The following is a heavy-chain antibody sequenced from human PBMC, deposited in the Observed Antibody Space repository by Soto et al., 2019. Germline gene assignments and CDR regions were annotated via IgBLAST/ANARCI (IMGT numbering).Heavy chain of an antibody. D-gene: IGHD3-22*01. CDR3: ARGLYYYDSSGYY. CDR1: GFAFSSYA. J-gene: IGHJ4*02. Sequence: GGSLRLSCAASGFAFSSYAMHWVRQAPGKGLEWVSYISSSSSTIYYADSVKGRFTISRDNAKNSLYLQMNSLRAEDTAVYYCARGLYYYDSSGYYWGQGTLVTV. V-gene: IGHV3-48*01. CDR2: ISSSSSTI.